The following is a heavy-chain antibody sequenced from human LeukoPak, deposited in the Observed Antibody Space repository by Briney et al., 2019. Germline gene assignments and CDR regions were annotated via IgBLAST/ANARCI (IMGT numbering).Heavy chain of an antibody. D-gene: IGHD6-6*01. CDR2: INPNSGGT. V-gene: IGHV1-2*02. CDR3: AKASIAAPVAWFDP. Sequence: GASVKVSCKASGYTFTDYYIQWVRQAPGQGLEWMGWINPNSGGTNYAQKFQGRVTMTRDTSISTAYMELSRLRSDDTAVYYCAKASIAAPVAWFDPWGQGTLVTVSS. CDR1: GYTFTDYY. J-gene: IGHJ5*02.